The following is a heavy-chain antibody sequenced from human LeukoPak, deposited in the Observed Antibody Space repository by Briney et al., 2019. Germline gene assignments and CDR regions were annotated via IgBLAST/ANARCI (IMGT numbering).Heavy chain of an antibody. J-gene: IGHJ6*03. Sequence: SETLSLTCDVSGYSINSGYYWGWIRQPPGKGLEWIGSIYHSGSTYYNPSLKSRVTISVDTSKNQFSLKLSSVTAADTAVYYCARRTSGYSPLGYYYYMDVWGKGTTVTVSS. CDR3: ARRTSGYSPLGYYYYMDV. CDR2: IYHSGST. D-gene: IGHD5-18*01. V-gene: IGHV4-38-2*01. CDR1: GYSINSGYY.